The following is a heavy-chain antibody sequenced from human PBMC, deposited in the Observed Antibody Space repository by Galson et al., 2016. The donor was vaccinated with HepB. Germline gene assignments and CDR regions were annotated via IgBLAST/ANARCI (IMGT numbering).Heavy chain of an antibody. D-gene: IGHD6-13*01. V-gene: IGHV3-23*01. J-gene: IGHJ3*02. CDR3: AKDAAYSSTWNTGVMHAFDI. Sequence: VRQAPGKGLEWVSGIIDSGSSTYYADSVKGRFTISRDYYKNTLYLQMNTLRAEDTAVYYCAKDAAYSSTWNTGVMHAFDIWGQGTMVTVSS. CDR2: IIDSGSST.